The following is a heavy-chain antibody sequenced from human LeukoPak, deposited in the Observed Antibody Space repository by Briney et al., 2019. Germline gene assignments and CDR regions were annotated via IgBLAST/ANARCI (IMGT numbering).Heavy chain of an antibody. CDR1: GFTFSSYW. J-gene: IGHJ4*02. Sequence: PGGSLRLSCAASGFTFSSYWMSWVRQAPGKGLEWVANIKQDGSEKYYVDSVKGRFTISRDNAKNSLYLQMNSLRAEDTAVYYCARALSRGDIVVVPAAGYWGQGTLVTVSS. D-gene: IGHD2-2*01. CDR3: ARALSRGDIVVVPAAGY. V-gene: IGHV3-7*01. CDR2: IKQDGSEK.